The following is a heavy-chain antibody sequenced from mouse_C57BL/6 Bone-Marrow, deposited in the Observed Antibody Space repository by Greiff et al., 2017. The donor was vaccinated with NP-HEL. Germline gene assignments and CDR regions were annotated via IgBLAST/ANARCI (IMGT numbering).Heavy chain of an antibody. D-gene: IGHD2-10*01. J-gene: IGHJ4*01. Sequence: EVQLVESGGGLVKPGGSLKLSCAASGFTFSSYAMSWVRQTPEKRLEWVATISDGGSYTYYPDNVKGRFTISRDNAKNNLYLQMSHLKSEDTAMYYCARELLPMDYWGQGTSVTVSS. CDR1: GFTFSSYA. CDR2: ISDGGSYT. CDR3: ARELLPMDY. V-gene: IGHV5-4*01.